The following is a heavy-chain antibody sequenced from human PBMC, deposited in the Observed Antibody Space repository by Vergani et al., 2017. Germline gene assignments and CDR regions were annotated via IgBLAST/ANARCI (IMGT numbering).Heavy chain of an antibody. Sequence: QVQLQQWGAGLLKPSETLSLTCAVSGGSFSGYYWSWIRQPPGKGLEWIGEINHSGSTNYNPSLKRRVTISVDTSKNQFSLKLSSVTAADTAVYYCARAAVGITIFGVVIPPYYFDYWGQGTLVTVSS. V-gene: IGHV4-34*01. CDR2: INHSGST. D-gene: IGHD3-3*01. CDR3: ARAAVGITIFGVVIPPYYFDY. CDR1: GGSFSGYY. J-gene: IGHJ4*02.